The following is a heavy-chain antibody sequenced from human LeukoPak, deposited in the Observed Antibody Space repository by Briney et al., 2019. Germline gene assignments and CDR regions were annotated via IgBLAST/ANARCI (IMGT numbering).Heavy chain of an antibody. Sequence: SEALSLTCAVYGGSFNGYYWSWIRQPPGKGLEWIGEINHSGSTNYNPSLKSRVTISVDTSKNQFSLKLSSVTAADTAVYYCAREVAARPGWFDPWGQGTLVTVSS. CDR3: AREVAARPGWFDP. CDR2: INHSGST. J-gene: IGHJ5*02. D-gene: IGHD6-6*01. V-gene: IGHV4-34*01. CDR1: GGSFNGYY.